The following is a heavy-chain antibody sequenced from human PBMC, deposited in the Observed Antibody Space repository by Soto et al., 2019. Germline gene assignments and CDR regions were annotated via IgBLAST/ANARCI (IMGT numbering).Heavy chain of an antibody. CDR1: GGSISSYY. Sequence: PSETLSLTCTVSGGSISSYYWGWIRQPPGKGLEWIGSIYYSGSTYYNPSLKSRVTISVDTSKNQFSLKLSSVTAADTALYYCARTPYSSSRNYYYYGMDVWGQGTTVTVS. J-gene: IGHJ6*02. CDR3: ARTPYSSSRNYYYYGMDV. D-gene: IGHD6-13*01. CDR2: IYYSGST. V-gene: IGHV4-39*01.